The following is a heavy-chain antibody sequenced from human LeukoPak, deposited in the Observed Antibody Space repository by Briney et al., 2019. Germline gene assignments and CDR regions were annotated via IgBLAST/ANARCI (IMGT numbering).Heavy chain of an antibody. Sequence: GGSLRLSCAASGFTFSSYWMHWVRQAPGKGLAWVSRINRDGSSTSYADSVKGRFTISRDNAKNTLYLQMNSLRAEDTAVYYCASGDYYYYYMDVWGKGTTVTVSS. CDR1: GFTFSSYW. J-gene: IGHJ6*03. CDR2: INRDGSST. D-gene: IGHD3-10*01. V-gene: IGHV3-74*01. CDR3: ASGDYYYYYMDV.